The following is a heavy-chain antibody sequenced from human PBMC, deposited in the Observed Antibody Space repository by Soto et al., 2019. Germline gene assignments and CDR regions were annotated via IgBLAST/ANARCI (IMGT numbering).Heavy chain of an antibody. D-gene: IGHD5-12*01. J-gene: IGHJ6*02. CDR2: ISYDGSNK. V-gene: IGHV3-30*18. CDR1: GFTFSSYG. Sequence: GGSLRLSCAASGFTFSSYGMHWVRQAPGKGLEWVAVISYDGSNKYYADSVKGRFTISRDNSKNTLYLQMNSLRAEDTAVYYCAKDLMDIVATIPRGNRVSGGTPYYYYGMDVWGQGTTVTVSS. CDR3: AKDLMDIVATIPRGNRVSGGTPYYYYGMDV.